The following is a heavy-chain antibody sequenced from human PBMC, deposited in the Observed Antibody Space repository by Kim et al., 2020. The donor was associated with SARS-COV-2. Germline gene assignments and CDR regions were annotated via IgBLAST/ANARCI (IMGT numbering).Heavy chain of an antibody. Sequence: QKFPGRVTMTRDTSTSTVYMELSSLRSEETAVYYCARGRVVAATNDAFDIWGQGTMVTVSS. CDR3: ARGRVVAATNDAFDI. D-gene: IGHD2-15*01. J-gene: IGHJ3*02. V-gene: IGHV1-46*01.